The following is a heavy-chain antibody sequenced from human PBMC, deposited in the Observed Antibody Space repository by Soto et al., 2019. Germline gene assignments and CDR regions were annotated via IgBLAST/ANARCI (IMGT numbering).Heavy chain of an antibody. CDR1: GFTFSSYA. Sequence: GGSLRLSCAASGFTFSSYAMHWVRQAPGKGLEWVAVISYDGSNKYYADSVKGRFTISRDNSKNTLYLQMNSLRAEDTAVYYCARPLHRGLYAFDIWGQGTMVTVSS. CDR3: ARPLHRGLYAFDI. J-gene: IGHJ3*02. CDR2: ISYDGSNK. V-gene: IGHV3-30-3*01.